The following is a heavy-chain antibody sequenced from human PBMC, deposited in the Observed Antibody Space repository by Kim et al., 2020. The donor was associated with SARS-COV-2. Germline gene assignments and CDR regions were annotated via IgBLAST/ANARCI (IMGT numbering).Heavy chain of an antibody. CDR3: ARDGGGLRYFDWLARYYYYGMDV. J-gene: IGHJ6*02. CDR2: ISSSSSYT. CDR1: GFTFSDYY. Sequence: GGSLRLSCAASGFTFSDYYMSWIRQAPGKGLEWVSYISSSSSYTNYADSVKGRFTISRDNAKNSLYLQMNSLRAEDTAVYYCARDGGGLRYFDWLARYYYYGMDVWGQGTTVTVSS. D-gene: IGHD3-9*01. V-gene: IGHV3-11*06.